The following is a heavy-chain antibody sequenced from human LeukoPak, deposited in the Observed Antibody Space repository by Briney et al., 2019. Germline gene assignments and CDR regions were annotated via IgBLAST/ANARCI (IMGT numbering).Heavy chain of an antibody. CDR2: IYSGGST. Sequence: GGSLRLSCAASGFTVSSNYMSWVRQTPGKGLEWVSIIYSGGSTFYADSVKGRFTISRDNSKNTLYLQMNSLRAEDTAVYYCARGGSYLSAFDIWGQGTMVTVSS. J-gene: IGHJ3*02. CDR3: ARGGSYLSAFDI. V-gene: IGHV3-53*01. D-gene: IGHD1-26*01. CDR1: GFTVSSNY.